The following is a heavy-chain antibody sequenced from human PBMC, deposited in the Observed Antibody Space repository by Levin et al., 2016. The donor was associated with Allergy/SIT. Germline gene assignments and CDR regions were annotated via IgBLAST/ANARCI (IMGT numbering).Heavy chain of an antibody. CDR2: ILPGDSHI. CDR3: ARRDSSSRSNWFDP. J-gene: IGHJ5*02. Sequence: VRQMPGKGLEWMGIILPGDSHITYSPSFQGQVTISADTSISTAYLQWSSLKASDTAMYYCARRDSSSRSNWFDPWGQGTLVTVSS. D-gene: IGHD6-13*01. V-gene: IGHV5-51*01.